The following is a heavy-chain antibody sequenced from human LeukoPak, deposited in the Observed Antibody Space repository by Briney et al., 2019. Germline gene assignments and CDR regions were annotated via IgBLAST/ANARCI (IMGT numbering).Heavy chain of an antibody. CDR1: GFTFSSYG. J-gene: IGHJ4*02. D-gene: IGHD3-22*01. CDR2: IWYDGSNK. V-gene: IGHV3-33*03. CDR3: AKSQSLYDSSGYYDY. Sequence: GRSLRLSCAASGFTFSSYGMHWVRQAPGKGLEWVAVIWYDGSNKYYADSVKGRFTISRDNAKNSLYLQMNSLRAEDTALYYCAKSQSLYDSSGYYDYWGQGTLVTVSS.